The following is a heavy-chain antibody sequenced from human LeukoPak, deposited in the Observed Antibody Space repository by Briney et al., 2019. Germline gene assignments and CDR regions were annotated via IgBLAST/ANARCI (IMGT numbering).Heavy chain of an antibody. CDR3: ARDGWFYYDTSDYSGFDY. Sequence: ASVTVSCKASGYIFTRYSMHWVRQAPGQGLEWMGIINPSGGSINYAQKFQGSVTMTRDTSTSTVYMELSSLRSEDTAVYDCARDGWFYYDTSDYSGFDYWGQGTLVTVSS. CDR2: INPSGGSI. D-gene: IGHD3-22*01. V-gene: IGHV1-46*01. J-gene: IGHJ4*02. CDR1: GYIFTRYS.